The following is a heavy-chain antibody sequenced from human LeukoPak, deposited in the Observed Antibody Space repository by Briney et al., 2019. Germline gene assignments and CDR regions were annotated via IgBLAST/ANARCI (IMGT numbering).Heavy chain of an antibody. J-gene: IGHJ3*02. CDR3: AKDRLGGYSYGLTAFDI. V-gene: IGHV3-23*01. CDR1: GFTFSSYA. D-gene: IGHD5-18*01. Sequence: PGGSLRLSCAASGFTFSSYAMSWVRQAPGKGLEWVSAISGSGGSTYYADSVKGRFTISRDNSKNTLYLQMSSLRAEDTAVYYCAKDRLGGYSYGLTAFDIWGQGTMVTVSS. CDR2: ISGSGGST.